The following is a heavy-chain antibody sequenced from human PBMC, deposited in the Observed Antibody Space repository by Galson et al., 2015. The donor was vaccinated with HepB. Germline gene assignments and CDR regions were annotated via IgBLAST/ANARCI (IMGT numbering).Heavy chain of an antibody. D-gene: IGHD6-19*01. J-gene: IGHJ4*02. CDR2: IWFDGSNK. Sequence: SLRLSCAGSGFTLSSNGMHWVRQAPGKGLEWVAVIWFDGSNKYYADSVKGRFTISRDNSKNTLYLQMNSLGVEDTAVYYCVKEQWNSSGWPHFDSWGQGTLVTVSS. CDR1: GFTLSSNG. CDR3: VKEQWNSSGWPHFDS. V-gene: IGHV3-33*06.